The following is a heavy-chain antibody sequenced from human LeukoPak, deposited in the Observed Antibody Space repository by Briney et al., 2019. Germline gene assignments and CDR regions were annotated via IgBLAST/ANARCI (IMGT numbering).Heavy chain of an antibody. CDR2: ISYDGSNK. J-gene: IGHJ4*02. V-gene: IGHV3-30*18. CDR3: AKDPATTYYYGSGDW. D-gene: IGHD3-10*01. Sequence: GGSLRLSCAASGFTFSSYGMHWVRQAPGKGLEWVAVISYDGSNKYYADYVKGRFTISRDNSKNTLYLQMNSLRAEDTAVYYCAKDPATTYYYGSGDWWGQGTLVTVSS. CDR1: GFTFSSYG.